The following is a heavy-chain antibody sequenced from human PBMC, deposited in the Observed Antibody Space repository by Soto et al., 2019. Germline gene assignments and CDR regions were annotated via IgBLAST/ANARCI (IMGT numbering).Heavy chain of an antibody. Sequence: GSLRLSCAASGVIVSDYYMDWVRQAPGKGLEWVGRSANKADSYTTEYGASVKGRFTISRDGSKNSLYLQMNSLKTEDTAVYYCTREDFGNWNYVPHFGSWGQGTLVTVSS. CDR2: SANKADSYTT. CDR1: GVIVSDYY. D-gene: IGHD1-7*01. CDR3: TREDFGNWNYVPHFGS. J-gene: IGHJ4*02. V-gene: IGHV3-72*01.